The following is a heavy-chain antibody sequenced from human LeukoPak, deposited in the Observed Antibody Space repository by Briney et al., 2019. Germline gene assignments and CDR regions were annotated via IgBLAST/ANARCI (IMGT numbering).Heavy chain of an antibody. J-gene: IGHJ6*02. CDR2: ISSSGSTI. D-gene: IGHD2-2*01. Sequence: PGGSLRLSCAASGFTFSSYEMNWVRQAPGKGLEWVSYISSSGSTIYYADSVKGRFTISRDNAKNSLYLQMNSLRAEDTAVYYCARDRKDTVVVPANYYYYGMDVWGQGTTVTVSS. V-gene: IGHV3-48*03. CDR1: GFTFSSYE. CDR3: ARDRKDTVVVPANYYYYGMDV.